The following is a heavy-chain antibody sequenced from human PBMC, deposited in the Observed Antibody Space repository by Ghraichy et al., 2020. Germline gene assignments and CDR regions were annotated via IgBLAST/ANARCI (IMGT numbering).Heavy chain of an antibody. J-gene: IGHJ4*02. CDR2: ISGSGGST. CDR3: TPKLYYYDSSGYFDY. D-gene: IGHD3-22*01. Sequence: LSLTCAASGFTFSSYAMSWVRQAPGKGLEWVSAISGSGGSTYYADSVKGRFTISRDNSKNTLYLQMNSLRAEDTAVYYCTPKLYYYDSSGYFDYWGQGTLVTVSS. CDR1: GFTFSSYA. V-gene: IGHV3-23*01.